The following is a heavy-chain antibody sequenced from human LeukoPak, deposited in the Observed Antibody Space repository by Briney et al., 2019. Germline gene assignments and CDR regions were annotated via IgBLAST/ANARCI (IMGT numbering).Heavy chain of an antibody. J-gene: IGHJ4*02. CDR3: ATAGGYCSGGSCYSWGY. Sequence: ASVKVSCKVSGYTLTELSMHWVRQAPGKGLEWMGGFDPEDGETIHAQKFQGRVTMTEDTSTDTAYMELSSLRSEDTAVYYCATAGGYCSGGSCYSWGYWGQGTLVTVSS. CDR1: GYTLTELS. D-gene: IGHD2-15*01. V-gene: IGHV1-24*01. CDR2: FDPEDGET.